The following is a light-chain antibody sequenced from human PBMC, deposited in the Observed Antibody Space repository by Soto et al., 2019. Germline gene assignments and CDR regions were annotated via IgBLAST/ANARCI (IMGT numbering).Light chain of an antibody. CDR2: GAS. CDR1: QSVNRSY. J-gene: IGKJ1*01. Sequence: EIVLTPSPATLSVSAGARVPVSCRARQSVNRSYLAWYQQKPGQAPRLLIYGASSRAPGIPERFSGSGSGTDFTLTISSLEPEDFAAYDCQQCSKWPPTFGQGTKVDIK. CDR3: QQCSKWPPT. V-gene: IGKV3D-20*02.